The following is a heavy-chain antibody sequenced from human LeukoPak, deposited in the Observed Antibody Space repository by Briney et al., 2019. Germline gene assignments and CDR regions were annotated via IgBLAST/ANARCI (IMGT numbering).Heavy chain of an antibody. J-gene: IGHJ4*02. D-gene: IGHD4-11*01. V-gene: IGHV1-18*01. Sequence: GASVKVSCKASGYTFTNYGISWVRQAPGQGLEWMGWISAYNGNTNYAQKLQGRVTITTDTATSTAYLELRSLRSDDTAVYYCARAPYTYRGNFDYWGQGTLVTVSS. CDR1: GYTFTNYG. CDR3: ARAPYTYRGNFDY. CDR2: ISAYNGNT.